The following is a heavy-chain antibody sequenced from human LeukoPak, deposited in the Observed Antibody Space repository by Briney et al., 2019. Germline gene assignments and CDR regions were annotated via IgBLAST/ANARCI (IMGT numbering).Heavy chain of an antibody. CDR3: ARASLGAFDI. Sequence: GGSLRLSCAASGFTFSSYRMSWVRQAPGKGLEWVANIKKDGSEKYYVDSVKGRFTISRDNAKTSLYLQMNSLRAEDTALYYCARASLGAFDIWGQGTMVTVSS. D-gene: IGHD7-27*01. V-gene: IGHV3-7*03. J-gene: IGHJ3*02. CDR1: GFTFSSYR. CDR2: IKKDGSEK.